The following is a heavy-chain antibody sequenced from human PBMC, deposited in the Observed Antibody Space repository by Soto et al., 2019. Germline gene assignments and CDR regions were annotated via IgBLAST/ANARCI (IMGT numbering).Heavy chain of an antibody. D-gene: IGHD1-26*01. CDR2: TYYRSRWYN. J-gene: IGHJ5*01. Sequence: PSQTLSLTCDISGDSVSSSSVTWNWIRQSPSRGLEWLGRTYYRSRWYNDYAESVKSRIIINPDTSKNQFSLHLNSVIPDDTAVYYCVRLIGNSWLDFWSQGTLVTVSS. V-gene: IGHV6-1*01. CDR1: GDSVSSSSVT. CDR3: VRLIGNSWLDF.